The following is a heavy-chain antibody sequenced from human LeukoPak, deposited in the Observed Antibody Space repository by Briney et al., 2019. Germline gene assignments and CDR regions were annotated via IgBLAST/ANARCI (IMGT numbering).Heavy chain of an antibody. CDR2: IYYSGDT. Sequence: SETPSLTCSVSGGSISSSSYHWYWIRQSPGKGLEWIGDIYYSGDTHYKPSLKSRLTISVDTSKNQFSLRLSSVTAADTAVYYCARTISIRSDTWGDIKYFDYWGQGTLVTVSS. V-gene: IGHV4-39*01. D-gene: IGHD3-10*01. CDR3: ARTISIRSDTWGDIKYFDY. J-gene: IGHJ4*02. CDR1: GGSISSSSYH.